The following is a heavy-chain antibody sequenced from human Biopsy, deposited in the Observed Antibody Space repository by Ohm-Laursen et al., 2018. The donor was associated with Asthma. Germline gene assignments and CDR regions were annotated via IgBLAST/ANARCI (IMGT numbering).Heavy chain of an antibody. CDR1: GYTFNSAG. CDR2: ISVYNGNT. CDR3: ARAVDYSRYYGIDV. V-gene: IGHV1-18*01. D-gene: IGHD3-10*01. Sequence: ASVTVSCKTSGYTFNSAGITWVRQAPGQGLEWMGWISVYNGNTKVAQKLQDRVTVITDTSTSTAYMELRSLRSDDTAVYFCARAVDYSRYYGIDVWGQGTTVTVS. J-gene: IGHJ6*02.